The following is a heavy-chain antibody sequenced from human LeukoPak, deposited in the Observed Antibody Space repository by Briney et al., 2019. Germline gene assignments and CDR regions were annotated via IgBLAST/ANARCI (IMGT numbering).Heavy chain of an antibody. CDR3: ARGHSGYEYGFDP. Sequence: SETLSLTCTVSGGSISSHYWSWIRQPPGKGLEWIGYIYYSGSTNYNPSLKSRVTISVDTTKNQFSLKLSSVTAAGTAVYYCARGHSGYEYGFDPWGQGTLVTVSS. CDR2: IYYSGST. D-gene: IGHD5-12*01. J-gene: IGHJ5*02. CDR1: GGSISSHY. V-gene: IGHV4-59*11.